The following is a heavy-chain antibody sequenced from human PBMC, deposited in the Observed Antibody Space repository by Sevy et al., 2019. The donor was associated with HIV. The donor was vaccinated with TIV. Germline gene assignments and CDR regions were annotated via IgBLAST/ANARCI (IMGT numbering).Heavy chain of an antibody. J-gene: IGHJ4*02. CDR1: GGSISSGDYY. CDR3: ARAVQKGYYYGSGSYNVLEGYFDY. V-gene: IGHV4-30-4*01. CDR2: IYYSGNT. D-gene: IGHD3-10*01. Sequence: SETLSLTCTVSGGSISSGDYYWSWIRQPPGKGLELIGYIYYSGNTYYNPSLKRRVMISVDRSKNQFPLKLSSVTAADTAVYYCARAVQKGYYYGSGSYNVLEGYFDYWGQGTLVTVSS.